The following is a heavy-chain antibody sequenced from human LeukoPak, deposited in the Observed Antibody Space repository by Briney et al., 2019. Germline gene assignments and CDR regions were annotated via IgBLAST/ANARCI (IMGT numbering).Heavy chain of an antibody. CDR3: AREYSSSSLPFDY. CDR2: ISYDGSNR. CDR1: GFTFSSYA. D-gene: IGHD6-6*01. Sequence: PGRSLRLSCAASGFTFSSYAMHWVRQAPGKGLEWVAVISYDGSNRYYADPVKGRFTISRDNSKNTLYLQMNSLRAEDTAVYYCAREYSSSSLPFDYWGQGTLVTVSS. V-gene: IGHV3-30-3*01. J-gene: IGHJ4*02.